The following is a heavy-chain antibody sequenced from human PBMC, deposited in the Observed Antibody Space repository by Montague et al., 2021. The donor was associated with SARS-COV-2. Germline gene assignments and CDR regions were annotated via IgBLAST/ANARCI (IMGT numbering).Heavy chain of an antibody. V-gene: IGHV4-34*01. Sequence: SETLSLTCAVYGGSFSNYYWSWIRQPPGKGLEWIGEINNSGSTNYNPSLKSRVTISADTSKNQFSLKLSSVTAADTAVYYCARGGTVTSLFASKRTQEYNGFDPGGQGTLVTVSS. CDR3: ARGGTVTSLFASKRTQEYNGFDP. D-gene: IGHD4-17*01. CDR1: GGSFSNYY. CDR2: INNSGST. J-gene: IGHJ5*02.